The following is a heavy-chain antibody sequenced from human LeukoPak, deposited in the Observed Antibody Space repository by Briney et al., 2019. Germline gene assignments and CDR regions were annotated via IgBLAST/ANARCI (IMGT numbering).Heavy chain of an antibody. CDR3: AKEGSTFGGVIVITYYFDY. D-gene: IGHD3-16*02. Sequence: GGSLRLSCTTSGFTFSNYAMSWVRQVPGRGLEWVSTLSASSGNTYNADSLKGRFTISRDNSKNTLYLQMNSLRAEDTAVYYCAKEGSTFGGVIVITYYFDYWGQGTLVTVSS. CDR1: GFTFSNYA. J-gene: IGHJ4*02. V-gene: IGHV3-23*01. CDR2: LSASSGNT.